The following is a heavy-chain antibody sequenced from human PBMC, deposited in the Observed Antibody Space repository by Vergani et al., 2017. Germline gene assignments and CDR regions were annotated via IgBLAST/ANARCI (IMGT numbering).Heavy chain of an antibody. D-gene: IGHD6-13*01. Sequence: QLQLQESGPGLVKPSETLSLTCTVSGGSISSSSYYWGWIRQPPGKGLEWIGYIYYSGSTYYNPSLKSRVTISVDTSKNQFSLKLSSVTAADTAVYYCARARGTESNAAAGMETAPDQGFDYWGQGTLVTVSS. V-gene: IGHV4-39*07. J-gene: IGHJ4*02. CDR2: IYYSGST. CDR1: GGSISSSSYY. CDR3: ARARGTESNAAAGMETAPDQGFDY.